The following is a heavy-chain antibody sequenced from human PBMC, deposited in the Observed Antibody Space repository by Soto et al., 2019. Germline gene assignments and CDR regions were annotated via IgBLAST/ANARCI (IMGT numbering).Heavy chain of an antibody. CDR2: ITPIFGTT. D-gene: IGHD6-6*01. Sequence: QVQLVQSGAEVKKPGSSVKVSCKASGGTFTTYLISWVRQAPGQGLEWMGGITPIFGTTKYAQRFQGRVTLTADEYTTTAYMDLSSLRSEDTAVYYCAIEVSSSHQFYPIGYWGQGTLVTVSS. CDR3: AIEVSSSHQFYPIGY. V-gene: IGHV1-69*01. J-gene: IGHJ4*02. CDR1: GGTFTTYL.